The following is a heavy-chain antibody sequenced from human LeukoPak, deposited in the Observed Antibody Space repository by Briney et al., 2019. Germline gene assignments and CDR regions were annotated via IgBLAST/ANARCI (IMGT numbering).Heavy chain of an antibody. CDR1: GFTFSNFP. CDR3: ARDVLGGFDY. D-gene: IGHD2-8*01. Sequence: PGGSLRLSCATSGFTFSNFPMTWIRQAPGKGLEWVANIKQDGSEKYYVDSVKGRFTISRDNAKNSLYLQMNSLRAEDTAVYYCARDVLGGFDYWGQGTLVTVSS. J-gene: IGHJ4*02. V-gene: IGHV3-7*04. CDR2: IKQDGSEK.